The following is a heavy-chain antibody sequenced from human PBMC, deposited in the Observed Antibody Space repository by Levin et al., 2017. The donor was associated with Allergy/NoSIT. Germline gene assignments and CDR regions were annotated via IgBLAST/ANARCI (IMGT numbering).Heavy chain of an antibody. J-gene: IGHJ6*03. CDR2: IYPGDSDT. CDR3: ARRGVATTHYYYYYMDV. V-gene: IGHV5-51*01. Sequence: GESLKISCKGSGYSFTSYWIGWVRQMPGKGLEWMGIIYPGDSDTRYSPSFQGQVTISADKSISTAYLQWSSLKASDTAMYYCARRGVATTHYYYYYMDVWGKGTTVTVSS. CDR1: GYSFTSYW. D-gene: IGHD5-12*01.